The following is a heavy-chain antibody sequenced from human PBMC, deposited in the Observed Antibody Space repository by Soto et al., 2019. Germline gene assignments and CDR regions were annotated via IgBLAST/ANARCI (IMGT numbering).Heavy chain of an antibody. CDR3: AHTCCVSTRCYPDC. J-gene: IGHJ4*02. V-gene: IGHV2-5*02. Sequence: QITLKESGPTLVKPTQTLTLTSTFSGFSLSTSGVGVGWIRQPPGKPLEWLALIYWDADKRYSPSLKSRLTITKDTSKNLEVLTMTNRDPVDTATYYCAHTCCVSTRCYPDCWGQGTLVTVSS. D-gene: IGHD2-2*01. CDR2: IYWDADK. CDR1: GFSLSTSGVG.